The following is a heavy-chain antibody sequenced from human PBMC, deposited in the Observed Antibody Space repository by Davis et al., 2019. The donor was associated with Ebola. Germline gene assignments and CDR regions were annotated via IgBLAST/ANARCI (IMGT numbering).Heavy chain of an antibody. J-gene: IGHJ4*02. CDR2: IKQDGSEK. CDR1: GFTFSSYW. Sequence: GESLKISCAASGFTFSSYWMSWVRQAPGKGLEWVANIKQDGSEKYYVDSVKGRFTISRDNAKNSLYLQMNSLRAEDTAVYYCAMGGQTYDYWGQGTLVTVSS. D-gene: IGHD1-26*01. V-gene: IGHV3-7*01. CDR3: AMGGQTYDY.